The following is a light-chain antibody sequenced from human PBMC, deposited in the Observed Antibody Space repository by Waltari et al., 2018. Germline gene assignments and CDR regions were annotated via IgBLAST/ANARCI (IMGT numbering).Light chain of an antibody. J-gene: IGLJ1*01. CDR1: SSAVGGYNH. V-gene: IGLV2-14*03. Sequence: QSALTQPASVSGSPGQSITISCPGTSSAVGGYNHVSWYQQHPGKAPKLMIYDVSNRPSGVSNRFSGSKSGNTASLTISGLQAEDEADYYCSSYTSSRNVFGTGTKVTVL. CDR3: SSYTSSRNV. CDR2: DVS.